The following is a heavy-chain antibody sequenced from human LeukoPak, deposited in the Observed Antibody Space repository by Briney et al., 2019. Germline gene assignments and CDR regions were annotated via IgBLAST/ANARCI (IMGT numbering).Heavy chain of an antibody. CDR1: GYTFTGYY. CDR3: ANLGGYSGYDLSGY. CDR2: INPNSGGT. Sequence: ASVKVSCKASGYTFTGYYMHWVRQAPGQGLEWMGWINPNSGGTNCAQKFQGRVTMTRDTSISTAYMELSRLRSDDMAVYYCANLGGYSGYDLSGYWGQGTLVTVSS. J-gene: IGHJ4*02. V-gene: IGHV1-2*02. D-gene: IGHD5-12*01.